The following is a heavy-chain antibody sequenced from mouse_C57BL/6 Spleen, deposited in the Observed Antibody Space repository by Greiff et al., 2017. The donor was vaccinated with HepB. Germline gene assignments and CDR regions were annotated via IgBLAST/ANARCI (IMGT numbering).Heavy chain of an antibody. CDR2: INYDGSST. V-gene: IGHV5-16*01. D-gene: IGHD2-5*01. Sequence: EVQVVESEGGLVQPGSSMKLSCTASGFTFSDYYMAWVRQVPEKGLEWVANINYDGSSTYYLDSLKSRFIISRDNANNILYLQMSSLKSEDTATYYCARGGYYSNYGWYFDVWGTGTTVTVSS. CDR3: ARGGYYSNYGWYFDV. J-gene: IGHJ1*03. CDR1: GFTFSDYY.